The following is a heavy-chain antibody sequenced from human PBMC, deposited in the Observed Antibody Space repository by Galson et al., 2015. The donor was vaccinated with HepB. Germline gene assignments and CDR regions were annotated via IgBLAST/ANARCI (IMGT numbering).Heavy chain of an antibody. J-gene: IGHJ6*02. CDR2: ISSSGSTI. Sequence: SLRLSCAASGFTFSDYYMSWIRQAPGKGLEWVSYISSSGSTIYYADSVKGRSTISRDNAKNSLYLQMNSLRAEDTAVYYCARVCSGGSCYRNSSYYGMDVWGQGTTVTASS. CDR1: GFTFSDYY. V-gene: IGHV3-11*01. D-gene: IGHD2-15*01. CDR3: ARVCSGGSCYRNSSYYGMDV.